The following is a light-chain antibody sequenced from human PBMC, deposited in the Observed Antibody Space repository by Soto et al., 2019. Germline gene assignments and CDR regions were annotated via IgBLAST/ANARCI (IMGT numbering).Light chain of an antibody. J-gene: IGKJ4*01. CDR2: WAS. CDR1: QSVLYSSDNKNY. V-gene: IGKV4-1*01. CDR3: QQYYSTPLT. Sequence: DIVMTQSPDSLAVSLGERATINCKSSQSVLYSSDNKNYLAWYQQKPGQPPKLVIYWASTRESGVPDRFSGSRSGADFTITISSLQAEDVAVYYCQQYYSTPLTFGGGTKVEIK.